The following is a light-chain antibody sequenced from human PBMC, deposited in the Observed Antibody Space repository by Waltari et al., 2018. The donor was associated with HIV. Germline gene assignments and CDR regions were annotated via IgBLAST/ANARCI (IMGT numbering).Light chain of an antibody. CDR1: GSDVGNFNF. CDR2: DDL. V-gene: IGLV2-23*02. CDR3: CSYGGDNTFV. Sequence: QSALTQPASVSESLGQSITISCTGGGSDVGNFNFVSWYQQRPGKAPRLMIYDDLKRPSGVSTLFSASKSGNTASLTISGLQVEDEADYYCCSYGGDNTFVFGGGTTVTVL. J-gene: IGLJ3*02.